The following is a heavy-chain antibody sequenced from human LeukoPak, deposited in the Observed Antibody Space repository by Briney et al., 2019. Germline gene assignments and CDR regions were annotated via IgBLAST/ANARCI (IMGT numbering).Heavy chain of an antibody. CDR2: IYTTGST. J-gene: IGHJ3*02. D-gene: IGHD5-24*01. Sequence: PSETLSLTCTVSGSSIGAYSWSWIRQPPGKGLEWIGYIYTTGSTHHNPSLKSRVTMSLDRSKNQFSLRLTYVTAADTAVFYCARHRAEMATITVDAFDMWGRGTMVTVSS. CDR1: GSSIGAYS. CDR3: ARHRAEMATITVDAFDM. V-gene: IGHV4-4*09.